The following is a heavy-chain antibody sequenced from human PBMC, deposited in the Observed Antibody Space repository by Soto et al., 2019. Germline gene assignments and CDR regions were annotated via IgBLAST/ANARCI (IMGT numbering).Heavy chain of an antibody. J-gene: IGHJ6*03. Sequence: ASVKVSCKSSGDSFNDYYIHWVRQAPGQGFEWMGWINPNGGVTKYAQKFKGWVSMTRDTSIRTVYLQLSRLRSDDTVVYYCARESGGATATLDYYYFYMDVWGTGTTVTVSS. D-gene: IGHD5-12*01. V-gene: IGHV1-2*04. CDR2: INPNGGVT. CDR1: GDSFNDYY. CDR3: ARESGGATATLDYYYFYMDV.